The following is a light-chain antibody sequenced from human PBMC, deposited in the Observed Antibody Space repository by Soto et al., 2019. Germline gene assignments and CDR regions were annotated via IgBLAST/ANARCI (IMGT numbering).Light chain of an antibody. CDR1: SSNIGSNY. CDR3: SAWYDSLSGPV. V-gene: IGLV1-47*01. Sequence: QSVLTQPPSASGTPGQRVTISCSGSSSNIGSNYVYWYRQLPGTAPNVLIYRNDERPSGVPDRFCGSKSGSSASLAISGLRSEDEAYYYCSAWYDSLSGPVFGRGTKLTVL. CDR2: RND. J-gene: IGLJ3*02.